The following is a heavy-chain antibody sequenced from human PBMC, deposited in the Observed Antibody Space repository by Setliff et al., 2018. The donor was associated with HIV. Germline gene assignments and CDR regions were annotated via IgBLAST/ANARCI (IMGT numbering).Heavy chain of an antibody. CDR1: GSTFSSAW. CDR3: ARDSSSWYGFYFDC. Sequence: GGSLRLSCAASGSTFSSAWMGWVRQAPAKGLEWVANISPDGSATYYVDSVKGRFTISRDNAKNSLYLQLNSLRAEDTAVYYCARDSSSWYGFYFDCWGQGTLVTVSS. CDR2: ISPDGSAT. V-gene: IGHV3-7*01. D-gene: IGHD6-13*01. J-gene: IGHJ4*02.